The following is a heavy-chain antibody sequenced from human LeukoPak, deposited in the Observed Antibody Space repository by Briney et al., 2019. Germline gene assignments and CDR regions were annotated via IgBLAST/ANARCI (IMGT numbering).Heavy chain of an antibody. CDR1: GFTFSSYA. V-gene: IGHV3-23*01. D-gene: IGHD1-26*01. J-gene: IGHJ1*01. CDR2: ISGSGVTT. CDR3: AKKVVVGATSPYSDFQD. Sequence: SGGSLRLSCVASGFTFSSYAMSWVRQAPGKGLEWVSAISGSGVTTHYAGSVKGRFSISRDNSKNTLYLQMNNLRAEDTALYYCAKKVVVGATSPYSDFQDWGQGTLVTVSS.